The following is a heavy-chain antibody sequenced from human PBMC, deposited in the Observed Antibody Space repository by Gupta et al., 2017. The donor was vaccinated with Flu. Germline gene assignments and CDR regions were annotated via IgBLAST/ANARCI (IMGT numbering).Heavy chain of an antibody. J-gene: IGHJ4*02. Sequence: EVQLVESGGGLVKPGGSLRLSCAASGATFNEAWMSWVGQAPGKGLEWDGRIKSEDDGGTTDYAAPLKDRCTISRDDSKNTLHLQVNSLRTEDTAVYYCTTELSNSFDRSCKKKVGYFDNWGQGTLVTVSS. CDR2: IKSEDDGGTT. CDR1: GATFNEAW. CDR3: TTELSNSFDRSCKKKVGYFDN. V-gene: IGHV3-15*01. D-gene: IGHD4-23*01.